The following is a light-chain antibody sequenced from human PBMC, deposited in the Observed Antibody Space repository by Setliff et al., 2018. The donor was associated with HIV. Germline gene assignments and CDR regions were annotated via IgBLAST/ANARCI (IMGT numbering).Light chain of an antibody. CDR1: SSDVGSYNL. CDR3: GSCTTTSPCA. J-gene: IGLJ1*01. V-gene: IGLV2-14*02. Sequence: QSALAQPASVSGSPGQSITISCTGTSSDVGSYNLVSWYQQHPGKAPKLLIFEVNKRPSGVSNRFSGSKSGNTASLTISGLQAEDEADYYCGSCTTTSPCAFGTGTKVTVL. CDR2: EVN.